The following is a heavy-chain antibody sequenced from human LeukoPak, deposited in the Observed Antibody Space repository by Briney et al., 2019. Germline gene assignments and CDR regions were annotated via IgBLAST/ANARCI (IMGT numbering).Heavy chain of an antibody. CDR1: GYTFTSYY. V-gene: IGHV1-24*01. D-gene: IGHD3-10*01. CDR2: FDPEDGET. J-gene: IGHJ4*02. Sequence: ASVKVSCKASGYTFTSYYMHWVRQAPGKGLEWMVGFDPEDGETIYAQKFQGRVTMTEDTSTDTAYMELSSLRSEDTAVYYCATNSRFGIIDYWGQGTLVTVSS. CDR3: ATNSRFGIIDY.